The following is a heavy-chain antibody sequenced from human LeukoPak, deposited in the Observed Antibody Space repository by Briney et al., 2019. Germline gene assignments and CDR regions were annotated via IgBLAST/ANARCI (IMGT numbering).Heavy chain of an antibody. CDR1: GFTFSIHW. J-gene: IGHJ3*01. CDR3: VREGVNSPDDTFDV. V-gene: IGHV3-7*01. Sequence: GGPLRLSCVASGFTFSIHWMTWVRQAPGKGLEWVATIKPDGNDKFFVDSVKGRFTISRDNAKTSLFLQMNSLRPEDTAVYYCVREGVNSPDDTFDVWGQGTMVTVSS. CDR2: IKPDGNDK. D-gene: IGHD3-3*01.